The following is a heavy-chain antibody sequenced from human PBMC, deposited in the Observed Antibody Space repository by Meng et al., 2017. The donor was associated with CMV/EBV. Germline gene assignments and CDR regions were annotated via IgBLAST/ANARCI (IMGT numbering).Heavy chain of an antibody. CDR1: GASFSGYY. CDR2: INHSGST. J-gene: IGHJ4*02. Sequence: SETLSLTCAVYGASFSGYYWSWIRQPPGKGLEWIGEINHSGSTNYNPSLKSRVTISVDTSKNQFSLKLSSVTAADTAVYYCARKITMVRGVISRESWFDYWGQGTLVTVSS. CDR3: ARKITMVRGVISRESWFDY. D-gene: IGHD3-10*01. V-gene: IGHV4-34*01.